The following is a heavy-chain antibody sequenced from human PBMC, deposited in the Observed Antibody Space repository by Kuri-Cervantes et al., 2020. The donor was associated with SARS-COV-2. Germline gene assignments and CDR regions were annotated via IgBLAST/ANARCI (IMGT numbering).Heavy chain of an antibody. D-gene: IGHD5-12*01. J-gene: IGHJ4*02. Sequence: SVKVSCKASGGTISSYAMSWVRQAPGQGLEWLGGIIPNFGAPNYAQKFQGRVTMTSDTSINTAYMELSSLTSDDTAVYFCAREFYDYRGLHFFDSWGQGTLVTVSS. V-gene: IGHV1-69*05. CDR3: AREFYDYRGLHFFDS. CDR1: GGTISSYA. CDR2: IIPNFGAP.